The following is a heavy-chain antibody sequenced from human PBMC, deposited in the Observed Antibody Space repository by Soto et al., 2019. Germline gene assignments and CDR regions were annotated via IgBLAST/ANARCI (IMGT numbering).Heavy chain of an antibody. J-gene: IGHJ4*02. D-gene: IGHD2-15*01. CDR3: ARDRQPDGIWTFDY. CDR1: GFTFSSYA. V-gene: IGHV3-23*01. CDR2: ISGSGGST. Sequence: GGSLRLSFAASGFTFSSYAMSWVRQAPGKGLEWVSAISGSGGSTYYADSVTGRFTISRDISRNILYLQMNALGVDDTVVYFCARDRQPDGIWTFDYWGRGIQVTVSS.